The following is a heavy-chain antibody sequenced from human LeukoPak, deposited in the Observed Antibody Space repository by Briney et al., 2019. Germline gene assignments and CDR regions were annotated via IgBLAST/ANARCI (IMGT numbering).Heavy chain of an antibody. Sequence: SETLSLTCAVSGGSISGTYYWSWIRQPPGKGLEWIGYIYYTGTTDSNPSLKSRVTISLDTSKNQFSLNLSSVTAADTAVYYCARRWVYDKRAFDAWGQGTMVTVSS. D-gene: IGHD3-16*01. V-gene: IGHV4-59*08. CDR2: IYYTGTT. CDR1: GGSISGTYY. CDR3: ARRWVYDKRAFDA. J-gene: IGHJ3*01.